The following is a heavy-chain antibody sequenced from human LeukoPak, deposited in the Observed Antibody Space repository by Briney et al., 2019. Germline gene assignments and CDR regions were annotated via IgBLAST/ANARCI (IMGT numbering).Heavy chain of an antibody. CDR3: ARVGRLVGVTSSYYLDY. CDR1: RFTFDDYG. J-gene: IGHJ4*02. V-gene: IGHV3-20*04. Sequence: GGSLRLSCAASRFTFDDYGMSWVRQAPGKGLEWVSGINWNGGSTGYADSVKGRFTISRDNAKNSLYLQMNSLRAEDTALYYCARVGRLVGVTSSYYLDYWGQGTLVTVSS. D-gene: IGHD1-26*01. CDR2: INWNGGST.